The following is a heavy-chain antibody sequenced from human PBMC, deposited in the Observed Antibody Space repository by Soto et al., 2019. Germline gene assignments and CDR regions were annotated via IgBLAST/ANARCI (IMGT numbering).Heavy chain of an antibody. CDR1: GFTVSAYT. CDR3: TRWEQPLFEY. V-gene: IGHV3-30-3*01. Sequence: QVQLVESGGGVVQPGRSLRLSCAASGFTVSAYTMHWVRQAPGKGLEWVAVISSEGNHKYYTDSVKGRFTISRDTSTNTLYLKMNSLRAEDTAVYYCTRWEQPLFEYWGQGSLVTVSS. CDR2: ISSEGNHK. J-gene: IGHJ4*02. D-gene: IGHD1-26*01.